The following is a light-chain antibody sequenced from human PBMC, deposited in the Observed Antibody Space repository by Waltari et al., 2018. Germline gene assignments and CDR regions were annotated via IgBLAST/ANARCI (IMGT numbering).Light chain of an antibody. J-gene: IGLJ2*01. CDR3: QSADSSSKFQV. V-gene: IGLV3-25*03. CDR1: ALPNQY. CDR2: KDT. Sequence: SYELTQPPSVSVSPGQTARINCSGDALPNQYAYWYQQKSGQAPVVIIYKDTERPSGIPERFSGSTSGTIVTLTISGVQAEDEADYYCQSADSSSKFQVFGGGTKLTVL.